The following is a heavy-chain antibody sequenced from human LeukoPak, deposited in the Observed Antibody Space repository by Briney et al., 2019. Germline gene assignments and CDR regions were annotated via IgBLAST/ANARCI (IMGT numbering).Heavy chain of an antibody. CDR3: TTVMEGTTDAFDI. Sequence: KPGGSLRLSCAASGFTFINAWMSWVRQAPGKGLEWVGRIKTRADGATTDYAAPVKGRFTISRDDSKNTLYLQMNSLKTEDAAVYYCTTVMEGTTDAFDIWGQGTMVTVSS. CDR2: IKTRADGATT. V-gene: IGHV3-15*01. CDR1: GFTFINAW. J-gene: IGHJ3*02. D-gene: IGHD1-14*01.